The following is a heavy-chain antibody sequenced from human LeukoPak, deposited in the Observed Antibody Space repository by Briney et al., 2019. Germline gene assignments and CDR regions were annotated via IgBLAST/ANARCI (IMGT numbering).Heavy chain of an antibody. D-gene: IGHD6-13*01. J-gene: IGHJ4*02. Sequence: SETLSLTCTVSGGSISTYYWSWIRQPPGEGLEWIGLIYTSGNTNYNPSLKSRVTISVDTSKNQFSLKLSSVTAADTAVYYCARDQIMDSSSWYFDYWGQGTLVTVSS. CDR3: ARDQIMDSSSWYFDY. CDR2: IYTSGNT. CDR1: GGSISTYY. V-gene: IGHV4-4*08.